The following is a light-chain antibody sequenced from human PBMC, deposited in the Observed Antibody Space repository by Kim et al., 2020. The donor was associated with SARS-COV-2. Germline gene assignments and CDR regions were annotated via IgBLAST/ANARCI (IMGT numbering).Light chain of an antibody. CDR1: TSNIETNT. Sequence: QSVLTQPPSVSGTPGQRVSISCSGSTSNIETNTVNWYQQLPGAAPKLLIHTNNQRPSGVPDRFSGSSFGTSASLTISGLQSEDEADYFCAAWDDSPDGYVVFGGGTQLTVL. CDR3: AAWDDSPDGYVV. CDR2: TNN. J-gene: IGLJ2*01. V-gene: IGLV1-44*01.